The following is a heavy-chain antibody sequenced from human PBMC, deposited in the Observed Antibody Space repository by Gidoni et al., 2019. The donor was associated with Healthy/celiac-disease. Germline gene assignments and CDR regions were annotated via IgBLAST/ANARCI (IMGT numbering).Heavy chain of an antibody. CDR3: ARENLVGATSMAIDY. Sequence: QVQLQESGPGLVKPSETLSITCTVSGGSLSSYYWRWIRQPPGKGLEWIGYIYYSGNTNYNPSLKSRVTISVDTSQNQFSLKLRSVTAADTAVYYCARENLVGATSMAIDYWGQGTLVTVSS. CDR1: GGSLSSYY. D-gene: IGHD1-26*01. V-gene: IGHV4-59*01. CDR2: IYYSGNT. J-gene: IGHJ4*02.